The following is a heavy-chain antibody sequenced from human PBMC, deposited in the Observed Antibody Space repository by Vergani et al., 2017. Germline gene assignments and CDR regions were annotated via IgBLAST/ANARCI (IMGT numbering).Heavy chain of an antibody. Sequence: QVQLQESGPGLVKPSQTLSLTCTVSGGSISSGGYYWSWIRQHPGKGLEWSGYIYYSGSTYYNPSLKSRVTISVDTSKNQFSLKLSSVTAADTAVYYCARDRGPYCSSTSCYPPRRDYYYYYYMDVWGKGTTVTVSS. J-gene: IGHJ6*03. CDR2: IYYSGST. V-gene: IGHV4-31*03. CDR3: ARDRGPYCSSTSCYPPRRDYYYYYYMDV. CDR1: GGSISSGGYY. D-gene: IGHD2-2*01.